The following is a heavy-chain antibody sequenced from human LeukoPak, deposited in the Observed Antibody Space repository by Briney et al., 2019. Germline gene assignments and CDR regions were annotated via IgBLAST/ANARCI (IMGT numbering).Heavy chain of an antibody. CDR2: ISDNTGTI. J-gene: IGHJ4*02. CDR1: GFTFDNYW. Sequence: GGSLRLSCGASGFTFDNYWMNWVRQAPGKGLEWVSYISDNTGTIYYADSVQGRFTISRDNAKNSLFLQMNSLRAEDTAVYYCARVGYSSSFDLWGQGTLVTVSS. CDR3: ARVGYSSSFDL. D-gene: IGHD6-13*01. V-gene: IGHV3-48*01.